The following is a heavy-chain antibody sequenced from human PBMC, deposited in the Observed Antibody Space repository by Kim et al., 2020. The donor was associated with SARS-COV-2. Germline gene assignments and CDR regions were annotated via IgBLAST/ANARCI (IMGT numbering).Heavy chain of an antibody. CDR2: INCKSGGT. Sequence: ASVKVSCKASGYTFSDYHIHWVRQAPGQGPVWMGTINCKSGGTMFAKMFQDRVTMTRDTSINTAYMDLSGLMSDDTAVYYCVTWIRGLAGRLPYWGQGTTVTVSS. V-gene: IGHV1-2*02. J-gene: IGHJ6*02. CDR1: GYTFSDYH. CDR3: VTWIRGLAGRLPY. D-gene: IGHD1-20*01.